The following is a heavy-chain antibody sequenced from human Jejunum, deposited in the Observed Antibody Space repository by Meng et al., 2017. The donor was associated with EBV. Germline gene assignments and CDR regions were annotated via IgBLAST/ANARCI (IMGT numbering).Heavy chain of an antibody. J-gene: IGHJ4*02. CDR1: GFTFNSHT. Sequence: EGQLGGSGGGLVQPGGSLRLSCAASGFTFNSHTMSWVRQAPGKGLEWVSAITDSGGSTYYTDSVKGRFTISRDNSKNTLYLQMNSLTAEDTAVYYCARNYRDYWGQGTLVTVSS. D-gene: IGHD4-11*01. V-gene: IGHV3-23*04. CDR2: ITDSGGST. CDR3: ARNYRDY.